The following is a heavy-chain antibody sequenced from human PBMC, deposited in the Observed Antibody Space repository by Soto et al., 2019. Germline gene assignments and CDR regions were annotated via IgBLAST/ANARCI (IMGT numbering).Heavy chain of an antibody. V-gene: IGHV4-59*01. CDR1: GGSISSYY. CDR3: AKSDDILTGYYSWFDP. D-gene: IGHD3-9*01. Sequence: QVQLQESGPGLVKPSETLSLTCTVSGGSISSYYWSWIRQPPGKGLEWIGYIYYSGSTNYNPSLKSRVTISVDTSKNQFSLKLSSVTAADTAVYYCAKSDDILTGYYSWFDPWGQGTLVTVSS. CDR2: IYYSGST. J-gene: IGHJ5*02.